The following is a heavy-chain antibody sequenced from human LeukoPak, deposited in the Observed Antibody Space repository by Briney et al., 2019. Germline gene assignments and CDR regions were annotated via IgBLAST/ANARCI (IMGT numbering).Heavy chain of an antibody. J-gene: IGHJ5*02. CDR1: GGSTSSGGYS. CDR2: IYYSGST. CDR3: ARETVAAPLLGNWFDP. D-gene: IGHD6-19*01. V-gene: IGHV4-31*03. Sequence: PQTLSLTCTVSGGSTSSGGYSWSWIRQHPGKGLEWIGEIYYSGSTYYNPSLKSRVTISVDTSKNQFSLKLSSVTAADTAVYYCARETVAAPLLGNWFDPWGQGTLVTVSS.